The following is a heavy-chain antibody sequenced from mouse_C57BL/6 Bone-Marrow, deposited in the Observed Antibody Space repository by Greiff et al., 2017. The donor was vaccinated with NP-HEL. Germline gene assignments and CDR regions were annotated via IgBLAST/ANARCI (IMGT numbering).Heavy chain of an antibody. CDR2: IFPGSGST. CDR3: ARWAGSSPAWFAY. J-gene: IGHJ3*01. V-gene: IGHV1-75*01. Sequence: VQLQESGPELVKPGASVKISCKASGYTFTDYYINWVKQRPGQGLEWIGWIFPGSGSTYYNEKFKGKATLTVDKSSSTAYMLLSSLTSEDSAVYFCARWAGSSPAWFAYWGQGTLVTVSA. D-gene: IGHD1-1*01. CDR1: GYTFTDYY.